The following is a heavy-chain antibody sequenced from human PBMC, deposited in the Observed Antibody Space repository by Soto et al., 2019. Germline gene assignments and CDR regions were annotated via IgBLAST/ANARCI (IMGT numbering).Heavy chain of an antibody. CDR1: GFTFDDYA. Sequence: EVQLVASGGGLVQPGRSLRLSCAASGFTFDDYAMHWVRQAPGKGLEWVSGISWNSGSIGYADSVKGRFTISRDNAKNSLYLQMNSLRAEDTALYYCAKDSTSGYCSGGSCYGGYFDYWGQGTLVTVSS. CDR3: AKDSTSGYCSGGSCYGGYFDY. D-gene: IGHD2-15*01. CDR2: ISWNSGSI. J-gene: IGHJ4*02. V-gene: IGHV3-9*01.